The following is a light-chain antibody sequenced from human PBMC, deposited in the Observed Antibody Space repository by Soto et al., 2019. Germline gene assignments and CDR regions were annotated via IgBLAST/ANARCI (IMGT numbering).Light chain of an antibody. CDR3: QQYYSTPRT. CDR1: QTALDSSNNKDY. CDR2: WAS. Sequence: DIVMTQSPDSLALSLCDRSAINCKCSQTALDSSNNKDYLTWYQQKAGQPPKLLIYWASTREFGVPDRFSGSGSGTEFTLTISSLQAEDVAVYYCQQYYSTPRTFGHGTKVDIK. J-gene: IGKJ1*01. V-gene: IGKV4-1*01.